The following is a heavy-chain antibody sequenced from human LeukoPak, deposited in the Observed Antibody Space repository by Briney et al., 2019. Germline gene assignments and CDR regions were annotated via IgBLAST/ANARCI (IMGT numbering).Heavy chain of an antibody. D-gene: IGHD5-18*01. J-gene: IGHJ3*02. CDR2: VSYIRVAT. CDR1: GFTFSRFA. V-gene: IGHV3-23*01. Sequence: PGGSLRLSCAASGFTFSRFALSWVRQAPGKGLEWVSGVSYIRVATYYADSVKGRFTISRDDSQNILYLQMNGLRAEDTAVYFCAKGFREFDTSTSYSSFDTWGQGTMVTASS. CDR3: AKGFREFDTSTSYSSFDT.